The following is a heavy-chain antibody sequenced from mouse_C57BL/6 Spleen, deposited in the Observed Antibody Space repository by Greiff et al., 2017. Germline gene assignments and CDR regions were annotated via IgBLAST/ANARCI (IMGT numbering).Heavy chain of an antibody. D-gene: IGHD1-2*01. J-gene: IGHJ4*01. CDR1: GYSFTGYY. CDR2: INPSTGGT. Sequence: EVQLQQSGPELVKPGASVKISCKASGYSFTGYYMNWVKQSPEKSLEWIGEINPSTGGTTYNQKFKAKATLTVDKSSSTAYMQLKSLTSEDSAVYYCARGPTAYAMDYWGQGTSVTVSS. CDR3: ARGPTAYAMDY. V-gene: IGHV1-42*01.